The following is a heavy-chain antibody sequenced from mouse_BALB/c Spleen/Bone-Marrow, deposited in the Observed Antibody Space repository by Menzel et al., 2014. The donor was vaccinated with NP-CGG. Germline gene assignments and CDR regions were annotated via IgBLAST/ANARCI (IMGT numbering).Heavy chain of an antibody. CDR3: AREVYGPWFAY. D-gene: IGHD1-1*02. V-gene: IGHV1-4*01. CDR2: INPSSGYT. J-gene: IGHJ3*01. CDR1: GYTFAYYT. Sequence: QVQLKESGAELARPGASVKMSCKASGYTFAYYTVHWVKQRPGQGLEWIGYINPSSGYTNYNQKFKDKATLTTDKSSSTAYMQLSSLTSEDSAVYYCAREVYGPWFAYWGQGTLVTVSA.